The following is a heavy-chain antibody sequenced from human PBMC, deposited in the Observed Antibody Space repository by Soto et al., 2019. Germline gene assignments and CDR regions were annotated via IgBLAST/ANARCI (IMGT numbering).Heavy chain of an antibody. CDR3: AREAHWGATTLFDY. CDR1: GFTFSDYT. D-gene: IGHD1-26*01. Sequence: GGSLRLSCAASGFTFSDYTMSWVRQAPGKGLEWVSSITSSSSDIYDADSVKGRFTISRDNAKNSLYLQMNSLGAEDTAVYYCAREAHWGATTLFDYWGQGSLVTVSS. J-gene: IGHJ4*02. CDR2: ITSSSSDI. V-gene: IGHV3-21*01.